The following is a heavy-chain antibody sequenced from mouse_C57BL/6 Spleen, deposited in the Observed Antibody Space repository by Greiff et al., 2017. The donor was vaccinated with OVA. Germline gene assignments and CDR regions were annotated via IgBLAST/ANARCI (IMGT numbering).Heavy chain of an antibody. V-gene: IGHV5-16*01. CDR3: ASLYDGYYLLY. Sequence: EVQRVESEGGLVQPGSSMKLSCTASGFTFSDYYMAWVRQVPEKGLEWVANINYDGSSTYYLDSLKSRFIISRDNAKNILYLQMSSLKSEDTATYYCASLYDGYYLLYWGQGTLVTVSA. CDR2: INYDGSST. CDR1: GFTFSDYY. D-gene: IGHD2-3*01. J-gene: IGHJ3*01.